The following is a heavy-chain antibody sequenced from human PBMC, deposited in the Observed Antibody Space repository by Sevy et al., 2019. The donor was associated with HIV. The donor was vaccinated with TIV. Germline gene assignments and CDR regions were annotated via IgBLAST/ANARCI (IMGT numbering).Heavy chain of an antibody. J-gene: IGHJ6*02. CDR2: IKQEGSEK. D-gene: IGHD3-16*01. CDR3: ARDPFLDYYYYGMDV. Sequence: GGSLRLSCAASGFTFSSYWMSWVRQAPGKGLEWVANIKQEGSEKYYVDSVKGRFTISRDNAKNSLYLQMNSLRAEDTAVYYCARDPFLDYYYYGMDVWGQGTTVTVSS. CDR1: GFTFSSYW. V-gene: IGHV3-7*03.